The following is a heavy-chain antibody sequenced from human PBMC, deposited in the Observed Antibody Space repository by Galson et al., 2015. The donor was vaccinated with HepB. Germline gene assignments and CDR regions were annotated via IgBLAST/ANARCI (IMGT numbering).Heavy chain of an antibody. CDR3: AKEDYGDYEEGAQPYFDY. J-gene: IGHJ4*02. V-gene: IGHV3-30*18. CDR2: ISYDGSNK. Sequence: SLRLSCAASGFTFSSYGMHWVRQAPGKGLEWVAVISYDGSNKYYADSVKGRFTISRDNSKNTLYLQMNSLRAEDTAVYYCAKEDYGDYEEGAQPYFDYWGQGTLVTVSS. CDR1: GFTFSSYG. D-gene: IGHD4-17*01.